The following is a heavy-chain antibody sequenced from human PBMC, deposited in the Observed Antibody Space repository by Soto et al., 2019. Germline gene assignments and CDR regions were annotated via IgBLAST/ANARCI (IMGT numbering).Heavy chain of an antibody. D-gene: IGHD6-13*01. J-gene: IGHJ6*02. V-gene: IGHV4-30-4*01. CDR1: GGSISSGEYY. CDR2: ISYSGST. Sequence: SETLSLTCTVSGGSISSGEYYWTWIRQPPGKGLEWIGYISYSGSTHYSPSLKSRVSITVDTSKNQFSLNLASVTAADTAVYYCARLGYSSSWHYYYYGMDVWGQGTTVTVSS. CDR3: ARLGYSSSWHYYYYGMDV.